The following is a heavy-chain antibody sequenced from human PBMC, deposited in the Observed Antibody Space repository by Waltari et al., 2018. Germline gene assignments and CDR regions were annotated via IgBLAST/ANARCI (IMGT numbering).Heavy chain of an antibody. Sequence: EVQLVESGGGLVKPGGSLRLSCAASGFTFSNAWMNWVRQAPGKGLEWVGRIKSKTDGGTTDYAAPVKGRFTISRDDSKNTLYLQMNSLRAEDTAVYYCARDRNSGSYYLDYWGQGTLVTVSS. V-gene: IGHV3-15*07. D-gene: IGHD1-26*01. CDR3: ARDRNSGSYYLDY. CDR1: GFTFSNAW. J-gene: IGHJ4*02. CDR2: IKSKTDGGTT.